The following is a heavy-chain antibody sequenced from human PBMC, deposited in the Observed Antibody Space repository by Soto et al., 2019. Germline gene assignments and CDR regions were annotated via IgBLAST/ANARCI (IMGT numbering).Heavy chain of an antibody. D-gene: IGHD3-3*01. CDR1: GGTISGYY. V-gene: IGHV4-4*07. CDR2: IYSSGNT. CDR3: ARGQRFSDWFDP. J-gene: IGHJ5*02. Sequence: QVHLQESGPGLVKPSETLSLTCSVSGGTISGYYWTWIRQPAGKGLEWIGRIYSSGNTKYNPSLQSRVTMSLDTSNNPSALRLTSVTAADTAVYYCARGQRFSDWFDPWGQGTLVTVSS.